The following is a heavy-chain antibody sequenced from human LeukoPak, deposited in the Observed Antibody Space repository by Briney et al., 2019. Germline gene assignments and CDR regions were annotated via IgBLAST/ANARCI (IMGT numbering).Heavy chain of an antibody. Sequence: SETLSLTCNVPGGPINSNIYYWAWVRQPPGKGLEWIGEIYHSGSTNYNPSLKSRVTISVDKSKNQFSLKLSSVTAADTAAYYCASRFSGYSYGYSFGYWGQGTLVTVSS. V-gene: IGHV4-39*07. CDR1: GGPINSNIYY. D-gene: IGHD5-18*01. CDR2: IYHSGST. J-gene: IGHJ4*02. CDR3: ASRFSGYSYGYSFGY.